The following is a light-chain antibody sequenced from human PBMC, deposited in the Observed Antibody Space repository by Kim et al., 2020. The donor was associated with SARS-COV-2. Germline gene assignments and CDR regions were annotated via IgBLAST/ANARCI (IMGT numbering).Light chain of an antibody. J-gene: IGLJ1*01. Sequence: GGTVTLTCGSSTGAVTSGHYPYWFQQKPGQAPRTLIYDANRKLAWTPARFSGSLLGGKAALTLSGAQPEDEAEYYCLLSDSGGRGVFGAGTKVTVL. V-gene: IGLV7-46*01. CDR1: TGAVTSGHY. CDR3: LLSDSGGRGV. CDR2: DAN.